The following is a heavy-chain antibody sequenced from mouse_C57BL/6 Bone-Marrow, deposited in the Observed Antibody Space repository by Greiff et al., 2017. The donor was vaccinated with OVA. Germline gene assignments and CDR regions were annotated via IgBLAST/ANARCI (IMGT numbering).Heavy chain of an antibody. V-gene: IGHV1-82*01. CDR2: IYPGDGDT. Sequence: QVQLQQSGPELVKPGASVKISCKASGYAFSSSWMNWVKQRPGKGLEWIGRIYPGDGDTNYNGKFKGKATLTADKSSSTAYMQLSSLTSEDSAVYFCARDWGNSLSYWGQGTTLTVSS. CDR3: ARDWGNSLSY. D-gene: IGHD2-1*01. J-gene: IGHJ2*01. CDR1: GYAFSSSW.